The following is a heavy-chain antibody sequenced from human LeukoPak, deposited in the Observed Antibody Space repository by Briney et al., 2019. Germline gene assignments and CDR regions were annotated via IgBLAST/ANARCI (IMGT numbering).Heavy chain of an antibody. CDR2: IYPGDSDT. J-gene: IGHJ3*02. D-gene: IGHD3-22*01. CDR3: ARVDYYDSSGPSPRHAFDI. CDR1: GYSFTSYW. Sequence: KNGESLKISCKGSGYSFTSYWIGWVRQMPGKGLEWMGIIYPGDSDTRYSPSFQGQVTISADKSISTAYLQWSSLKASDTAMYYCARVDYYDSSGPSPRHAFDIWGQGTMVTVSS. V-gene: IGHV5-51*01.